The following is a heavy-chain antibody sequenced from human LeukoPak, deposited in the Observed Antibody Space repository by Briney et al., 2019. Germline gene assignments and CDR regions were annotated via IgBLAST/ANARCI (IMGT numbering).Heavy chain of an antibody. CDR3: AREPGLRGYGMDV. D-gene: IGHD1-14*01. Sequence: GGSLRLSCAASGFTVSSNYMSWVRQAPGKGLEWVSVIYSGGSTYYADSVKGRFTISRDNSKNTLYLQMNSLRAEDTAVYYCAREPGLRGYGMDVWGQGTTVTVSS. CDR1: GFTVSSNY. J-gene: IGHJ6*02. CDR2: IYSGGST. V-gene: IGHV3-66*01.